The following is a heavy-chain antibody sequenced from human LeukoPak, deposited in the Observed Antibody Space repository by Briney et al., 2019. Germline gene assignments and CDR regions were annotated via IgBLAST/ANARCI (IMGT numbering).Heavy chain of an antibody. J-gene: IGHJ6*04. Sequence: PGGSLRLSCEASGFTFSSYAMSWVRQAPGKGLEWVSAISGSGDNTDYTDSVKGRFTISRDNSKNTLYLQMNSLRAEDTAVYYCAKKSCSSTSCYEDVWGKGTTVTVSS. V-gene: IGHV3-23*01. CDR3: AKKSCSSTSCYEDV. D-gene: IGHD2-2*01. CDR1: GFTFSSYA. CDR2: ISGSGDNT.